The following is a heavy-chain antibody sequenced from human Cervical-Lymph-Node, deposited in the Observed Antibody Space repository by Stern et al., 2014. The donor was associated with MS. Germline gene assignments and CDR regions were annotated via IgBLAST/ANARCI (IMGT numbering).Heavy chain of an antibody. Sequence: VQLVQSGAEVKKPGSSVKVSCKASGDTFSSYAINWVRQAPGQGLEWMGGIIPVFGTTNYAQKFQGRVTITADKSTNTAYMELMTLRSEDTAVYYCARGGGLVGYFDYWGQGTLVSVSS. J-gene: IGHJ4*02. CDR3: ARGGGLVGYFDY. CDR2: IIPVFGTT. V-gene: IGHV1-69*06. CDR1: GDTFSSYA. D-gene: IGHD1-26*01.